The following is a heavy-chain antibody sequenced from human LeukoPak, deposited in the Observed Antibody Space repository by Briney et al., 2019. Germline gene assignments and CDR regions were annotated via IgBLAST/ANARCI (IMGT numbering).Heavy chain of an antibody. J-gene: IGHJ3*02. CDR2: IYHSGST. CDR3: ARHLRQRFSIVGATDAFDI. D-gene: IGHD1-26*01. V-gene: IGHV4-30-2*01. Sequence: SETLSLTCTVSGGSISSGGYYWSWIRQPPGKGLEWIGYIYHSGSTYYNPSLKSRVTISVDRSKNQFSLKLSSVTAADTAVYYCARHLRQRFSIVGATDAFDIWGQGTMVTVSS. CDR1: GGSISSGGYY.